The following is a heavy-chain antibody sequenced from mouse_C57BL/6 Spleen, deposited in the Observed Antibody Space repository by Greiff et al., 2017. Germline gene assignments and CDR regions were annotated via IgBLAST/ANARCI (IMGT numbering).Heavy chain of an antibody. CDR1: GYSITSGYY. Sequence: DVQLQESGPGLVKPSQSLSLTCSVTGYSITSGYYWNWIRQFPGNKLEWMGYISYDGSNNYNPSLKNRISITRDTSKNRFFLKLNSVTTEDTATYYCAKGNWDVNWYFDVWGTGTTVAVSS. D-gene: IGHD4-1*01. CDR3: AKGNWDVNWYFDV. V-gene: IGHV3-6*01. J-gene: IGHJ1*03. CDR2: ISYDGSN.